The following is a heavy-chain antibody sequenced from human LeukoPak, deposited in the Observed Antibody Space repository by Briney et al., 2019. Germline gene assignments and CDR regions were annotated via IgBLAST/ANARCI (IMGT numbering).Heavy chain of an antibody. CDR2: INDSGATT. J-gene: IGHJ4*02. CDR1: GFTFSSYA. V-gene: IGHV3-23*01. Sequence: GGSLRLSCAASGFTFSSYAMSWVRQAPGKGLEWVSAINDSGATTYYADSVKGRFTISRDNSKDTLYLQVSSLRAEDTAVYFCARDPYKGYSGWEHWGQGTLVSVSS. D-gene: IGHD5-12*01. CDR3: ARDPYKGYSGWEH.